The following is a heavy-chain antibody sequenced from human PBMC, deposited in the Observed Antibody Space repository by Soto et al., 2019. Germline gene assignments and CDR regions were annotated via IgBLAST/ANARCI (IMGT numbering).Heavy chain of an antibody. Sequence: EVQLVESGGGLVQPGRSLRLSCAASGFTFDDYAMHWVRQAPGKGLEWVSGISWNSGSIGYADSVKGRFTISRDNAKNTLYLQMNSLRAEDTAVYYCAVRGDYPYYFDYWGQGTLVTVSS. D-gene: IGHD4-17*01. J-gene: IGHJ4*02. CDR3: AVRGDYPYYFDY. V-gene: IGHV3-9*01. CDR1: GFTFDDYA. CDR2: ISWNSGSI.